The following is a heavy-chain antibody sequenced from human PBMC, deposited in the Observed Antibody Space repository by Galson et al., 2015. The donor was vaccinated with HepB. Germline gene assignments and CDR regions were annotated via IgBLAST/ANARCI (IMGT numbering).Heavy chain of an antibody. CDR2: ITSSGTTI. J-gene: IGHJ3*02. CDR1: GFTFRSYE. V-gene: IGHV3-48*03. CDR3: ARHKPRSYGGYGRGAFDI. Sequence: SLRLSCAVSGFTFRSYEMNWVRQAPGKGLEWISYITSSGTTIYYADSVKGRFTISKDNAKNSLYLQMNSLRAEDTAVYYCARHKPRSYGGYGRGAFDIWGQETMVTVSS. D-gene: IGHD5-12*01.